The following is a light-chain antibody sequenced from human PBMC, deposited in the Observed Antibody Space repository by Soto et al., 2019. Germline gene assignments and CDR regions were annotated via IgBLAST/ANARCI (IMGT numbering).Light chain of an antibody. V-gene: IGLV2-8*01. CDR1: SSDVGGYNF. Sequence: QSVLTQPPSASGSPGQSVTISCTGTSSDVGGYNFVSWYQQHPGKAPKLMIYEVSKRPSGVPDRFSGSKSADTASLTVSGLQADDEADYYCSSYAGGNTYVFGTGTKVTVL. CDR3: SSYAGGNTYV. J-gene: IGLJ1*01. CDR2: EVS.